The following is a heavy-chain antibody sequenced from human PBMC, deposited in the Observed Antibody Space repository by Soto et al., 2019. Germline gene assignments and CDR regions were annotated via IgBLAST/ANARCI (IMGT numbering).Heavy chain of an antibody. J-gene: IGHJ5*02. CDR1: GGTFSSYT. CDR2: IIPILGIA. D-gene: IGHD3-10*01. Sequence: QVQLVQSGAEVKKPGSSVKVSCKASGGTFSSYTISWVRQAPGQGLEWMGRIIPILGIANYAQKFQGRVTITADKSPSTAYMELSSLRSEDTAVYYGARDRTMVRGTWFAPWGQGTLVTVSS. V-gene: IGHV1-69*08. CDR3: ARDRTMVRGTWFAP.